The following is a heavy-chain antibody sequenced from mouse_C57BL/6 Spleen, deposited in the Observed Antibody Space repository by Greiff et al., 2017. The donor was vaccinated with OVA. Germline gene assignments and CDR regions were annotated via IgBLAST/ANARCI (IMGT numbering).Heavy chain of an antibody. Sequence: VQLQQPGAELVKPGASVKLSCKASGYTFTSYWMHWVKQRPGQGLEWIGMIHPNSGSTNYNEKFKSKATLTVDKSSSTAYMQLSSLTSEDSAVYYCARSFIRTAKGYFDYWGQGTTLTVSS. D-gene: IGHD1-1*01. V-gene: IGHV1-64*01. CDR2: IHPNSGST. CDR3: ARSFIRTAKGYFDY. CDR1: GYTFTSYW. J-gene: IGHJ2*01.